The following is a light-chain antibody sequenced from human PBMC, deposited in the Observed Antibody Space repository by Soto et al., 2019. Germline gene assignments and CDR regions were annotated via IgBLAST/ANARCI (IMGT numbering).Light chain of an antibody. CDR1: SSDVGSYNR. CDR3: NSYTGSSTDG. Sequence: LTQPLSGFETSVHPVAITSTATSSDVGSYNRVSWYQQPPGAAPKLMIYEVTNRPSGVPDRFSGSKSGNTASLTISGPQAEDKARYYCNSYTGSSTDGFGTWPKVTV. CDR2: EVT. J-gene: IGLJ1*01. V-gene: IGLV2-18*02.